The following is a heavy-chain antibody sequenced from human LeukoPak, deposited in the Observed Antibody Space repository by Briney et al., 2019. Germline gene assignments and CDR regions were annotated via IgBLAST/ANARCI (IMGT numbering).Heavy chain of an antibody. Sequence: GGSLRLSCAASGFTFSSYSMNWVRQAPGRGLEWVSSISSSSSYIYYADSVKGRFTISRDNAKNSLYLQMNSLRAEDTAVYYCARVNMAVAGTLFFDYWGQGTLVTVSS. CDR1: GFTFSSYS. CDR3: ARVNMAVAGTLFFDY. D-gene: IGHD6-19*01. V-gene: IGHV3-21*01. J-gene: IGHJ4*02. CDR2: ISSSSSYI.